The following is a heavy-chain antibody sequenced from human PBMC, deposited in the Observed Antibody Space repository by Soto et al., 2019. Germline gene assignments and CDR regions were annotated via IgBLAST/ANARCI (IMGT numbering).Heavy chain of an antibody. CDR2: IFPGDSDT. CDR1: GYTLNAYW. V-gene: IGHV5-51*01. Sequence: GESLKISCKAFGYTLNAYWIGWVRQMPGKGLEWMGVIFPGDSDTRYNPSFRVQVTILADKSISTAYLQWTSLMASDTAMDYCASPDYILTAVNHQPGPFDSWGQGTPVTVSS. D-gene: IGHD6-19*01. CDR3: ASPDYILTAVNHQPGPFDS. J-gene: IGHJ4*02.